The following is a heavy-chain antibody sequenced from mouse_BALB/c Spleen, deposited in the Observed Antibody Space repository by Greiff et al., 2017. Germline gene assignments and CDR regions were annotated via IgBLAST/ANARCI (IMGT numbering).Heavy chain of an antibody. V-gene: IGHV5-6-4*01. J-gene: IGHJ3*01. Sequence: EVQGVESGGGLVKPGGSLKLSCAASGFTFSSYTMSWVRQTPEKRLEWVATISSGGSYTYYPDSVKGRFTISRDNAKNTLYLQMSSLKSEDTAMYYCTSSYGNYGWFAYWGQGTLVTVSA. D-gene: IGHD2-1*01. CDR3: TSSYGNYGWFAY. CDR1: GFTFSSYT. CDR2: ISSGGSYT.